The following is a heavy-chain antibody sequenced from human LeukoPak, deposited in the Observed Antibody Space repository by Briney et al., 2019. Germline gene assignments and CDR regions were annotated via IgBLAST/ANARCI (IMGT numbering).Heavy chain of an antibody. CDR3: ARRFTYYFDY. J-gene: IGHJ4*02. CDR2: INGGGGYT. Sequence: GGSLRLSCAASGFTFSSYAMSWVRQAPGKGLEWVSGINGGGGYTYYADSVKGRFTISRDNSKNTLYLQMNSLRAEDTALYFCARRFTYYFDYWGQGTLVTVSS. V-gene: IGHV3-23*01. CDR1: GFTFSSYA. D-gene: IGHD3-16*01.